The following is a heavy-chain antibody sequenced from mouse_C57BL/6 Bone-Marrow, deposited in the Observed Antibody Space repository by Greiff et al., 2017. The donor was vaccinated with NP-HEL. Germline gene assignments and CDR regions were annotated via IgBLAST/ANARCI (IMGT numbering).Heavy chain of an antibody. J-gene: IGHJ4*01. V-gene: IGHV3-6*01. CDR3: ARREQSPYYYAMDY. Sequence: EVKLMESGPGLVKPSQSLSLTCSVTGYSITSGYYWNWIRQFPGNKLEWMGYISYDGSNNYNPSLKNRISITRDTSKNQFFLKLNSVTTEDTATYYCARREQSPYYYAMDYWGQGTSVTVSS. CDR2: ISYDGSN. CDR1: GYSITSGYY.